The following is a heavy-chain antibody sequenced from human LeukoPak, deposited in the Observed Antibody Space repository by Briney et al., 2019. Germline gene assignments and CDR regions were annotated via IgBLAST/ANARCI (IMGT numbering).Heavy chain of an antibody. V-gene: IGHV3-21*01. CDR3: ARDKAVAGLPVY. Sequence: TGGSLRLSCAASGFTFSSYSMNWVRQAPGKGLEWVSSISSSSSYIYYADSVKGRFTISRDNAKNSLYLQMNSLRAEDTAVYYCARDKAVAGLPVYWGQGTLVTVSS. J-gene: IGHJ4*02. CDR2: ISSSSSYI. CDR1: GFTFSSYS. D-gene: IGHD6-19*01.